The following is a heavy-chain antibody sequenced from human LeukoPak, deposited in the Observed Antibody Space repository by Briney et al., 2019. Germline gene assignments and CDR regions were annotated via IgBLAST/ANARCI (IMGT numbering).Heavy chain of an antibody. Sequence: SVKVSCKASGGTFSSYAISWVRQAPGQGLEWMGGIIPIFGTANYAQKSQGRVTITADESTSTAYMELSSLRSEDTAVYYCARSLYYYDSSGQPLSVAFDIWGQGTMVTVSS. CDR2: IIPIFGTA. V-gene: IGHV1-69*13. D-gene: IGHD3-22*01. CDR1: GGTFSSYA. J-gene: IGHJ3*02. CDR3: ARSLYYYDSSGQPLSVAFDI.